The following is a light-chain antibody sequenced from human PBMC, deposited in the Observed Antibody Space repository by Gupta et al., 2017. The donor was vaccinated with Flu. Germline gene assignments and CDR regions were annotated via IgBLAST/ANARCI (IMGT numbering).Light chain of an antibody. Sequence: DIQLTQSPSSLSASVGDRVTITCRASQSISTHLNWYHQKPGKAPRVLIYVASSWQAGVPARFSASGSGTDFTLTISSLQPEDFATYYCQQTYKCPLTFGQGTQLEIK. CDR3: QQTYKCPLT. CDR1: QSISTH. V-gene: IGKV1-39*01. CDR2: VAS. J-gene: IGKJ5*01.